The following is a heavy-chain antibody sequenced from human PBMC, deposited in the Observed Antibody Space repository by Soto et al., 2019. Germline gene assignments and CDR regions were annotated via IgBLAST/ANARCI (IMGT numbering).Heavy chain of an antibody. CDR3: TSRYGTSIY. D-gene: IGHD5-18*01. Sequence: QVQLQESGPGLVKPSGTLSLTCFVSGGSISSSTNWWTWVRQPPGKGLEWIGEIYPNGNTNYNSSLRGRVTVSVDKSTNQFSLQLRSVTAADTAVYYCTSRYGTSIYWGQGTLVTVSS. CDR2: IYPNGNT. J-gene: IGHJ4*02. CDR1: GGSISSSTNW. V-gene: IGHV4-4*02.